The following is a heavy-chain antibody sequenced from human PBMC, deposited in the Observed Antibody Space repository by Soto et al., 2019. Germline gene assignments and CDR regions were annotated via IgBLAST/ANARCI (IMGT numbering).Heavy chain of an antibody. D-gene: IGHD6-6*01. J-gene: IGHJ4*02. Sequence: SETLSLTCAVSGGSISRGGYSWSWIRQPPGKGLEWIGYIYHSGSTYYNPSLKSRVTISVDRSKNQFSLSLNSVTAADTAVYYCARSSIEPRVFMYPFDSWGQGTLVTVSS. CDR2: IYHSGST. V-gene: IGHV4-30-2*01. CDR3: ARSSIEPRVFMYPFDS. CDR1: GGSISRGGYS.